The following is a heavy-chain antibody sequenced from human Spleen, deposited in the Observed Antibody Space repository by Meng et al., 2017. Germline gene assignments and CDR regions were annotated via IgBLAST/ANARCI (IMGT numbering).Heavy chain of an antibody. CDR1: GFTFSSYR. CDR2: ISSSSSYI. D-gene: IGHD5-18*01. CDR3: ARGKYSYGL. Sequence: EAELVAAWGGLVRPGGSLRLSCVDSGFTFSSYRMTWVRQAPGKGLEWVSSISSSSSYIYYADSVKGRFTISRDNAKNSLSLQMNSLRAEDTAVYYCARGKYSYGLWGQGTLVTVSS. V-gene: IGHV3-21*04. J-gene: IGHJ4*02.